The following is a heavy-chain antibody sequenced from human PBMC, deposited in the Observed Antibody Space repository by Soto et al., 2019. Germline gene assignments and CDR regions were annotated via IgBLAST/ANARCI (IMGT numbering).Heavy chain of an antibody. J-gene: IGHJ4*02. CDR2: ISANDVGT. CDR3: AKATNDYNWANRPPFDY. V-gene: IGHV3-23*01. CDR1: GFTLRSYA. Sequence: EVQLLESGGGVVQPGGSLRLSCEASGFTLRSYAMTWIRQAPGKGLEWVSLISANDVGTYYAESVKTRVTIYTDQSRNTVSLQMDSQRADDTAIYYCAKATNDYNWANRPPFDYWSQGTFVTVSS. D-gene: IGHD1-20*01.